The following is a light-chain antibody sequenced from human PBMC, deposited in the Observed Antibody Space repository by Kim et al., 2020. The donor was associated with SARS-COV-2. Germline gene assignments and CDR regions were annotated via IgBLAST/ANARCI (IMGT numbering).Light chain of an antibody. V-gene: IGKV1-17*03. J-gene: IGKJ4*01. CDR1: QGINIY. CDR2: AAS. Sequence: DIQMTQSPSAMSASVGDRVTITCRASQGINIYLAWFQQKSGKVPQRLIYAASSLESGVPTRFSGSGSGTEFTLTISNLQPEDFATYYCLQHDSYPLTFGGGTKVEIK. CDR3: LQHDSYPLT.